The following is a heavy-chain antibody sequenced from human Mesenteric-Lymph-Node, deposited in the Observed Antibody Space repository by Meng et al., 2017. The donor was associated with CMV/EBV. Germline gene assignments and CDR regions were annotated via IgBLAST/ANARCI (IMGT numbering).Heavy chain of an antibody. CDR2: IYWDDDK. CDR1: GFSLSTYGVG. V-gene: IGHV2-5*02. J-gene: IGHJ1*01. CDR3: AHRRGSGSYHQ. Sequence: QITLKESSPTLVKPTQTLTLTCTFSGFSLSTYGVGIDWIRQPPGKALEWLALIYWDDDKRYNPSLKSRLTITKDTSKNPVVLTMTNMDPVDTATYYCAHRRGSGSYHQWGQGTLVTVSS. D-gene: IGHD3-10*01.